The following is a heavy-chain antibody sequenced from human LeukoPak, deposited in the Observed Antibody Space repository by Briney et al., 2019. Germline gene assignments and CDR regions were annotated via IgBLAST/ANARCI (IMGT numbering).Heavy chain of an antibody. Sequence: SETLSLTCTVSGGSMNTYYWTWIRQTAGGALEWIGQAHNSVGTTYNPSLRSRVSLSLDTSKNHFSLRLASVTAADTAVYFCARERDHGYSYGHVLDFWGQGIPVTVSS. CDR2: AHNSVGT. J-gene: IGHJ4*02. CDR3: ARERDHGYSYGHVLDF. D-gene: IGHD5-18*01. CDR1: GGSMNTYY. V-gene: IGHV4-4*07.